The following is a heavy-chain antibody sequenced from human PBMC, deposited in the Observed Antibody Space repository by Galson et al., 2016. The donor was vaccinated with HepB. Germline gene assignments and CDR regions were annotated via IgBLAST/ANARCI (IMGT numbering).Heavy chain of an antibody. V-gene: IGHV4-4*07. CDR1: SASISNYF. CDR2: IHTSGST. J-gene: IGHJ4*02. CDR3: AAAINYNFWSGYNFDY. D-gene: IGHD3-3*01. Sequence: SETLSLTCTVSSASISNYFWNWIRQPAGKGLEWIGRIHTSGSTHYNPSLKSRVSMSVDTSQNQFSLTLTSVTAADTAVYYCAAAINYNFWSGYNFDYWGRGPLVTVSS.